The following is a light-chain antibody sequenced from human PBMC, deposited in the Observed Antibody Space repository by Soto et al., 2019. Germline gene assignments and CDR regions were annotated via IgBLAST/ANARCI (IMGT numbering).Light chain of an antibody. V-gene: IGKV3-20*01. CDR3: QQPESSSRT. CDR1: QSVTSTY. J-gene: IGKJ1*01. CDR2: GTS. Sequence: EIVLTQSPGTLSLSPGERATLSCRASQSVTSTYLAWYQQTPGQAPRLLLYGTSNRAAGVPDRFSGSGSGTDFTLTISGLEPEDFAVYYCQQPESSSRTFGPGTRVDIK.